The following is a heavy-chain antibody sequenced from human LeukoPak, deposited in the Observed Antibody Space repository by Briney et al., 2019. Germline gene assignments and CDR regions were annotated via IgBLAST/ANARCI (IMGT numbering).Heavy chain of an antibody. CDR3: ARDRVRQQLVLGVGYYYYYMDV. D-gene: IGHD6-13*01. Sequence: ASVKVSCKASGYTFTSYAMHWVRQAPGQRLEWMGWINAGNGNTKYSQKFQGRVTITRDTSASTAYMELSSLRSEDTAVYYCARDRVRQQLVLGVGYYYYYMDVWGKGTTVTVSS. CDR2: INAGNGNT. J-gene: IGHJ6*03. CDR1: GYTFTSYA. V-gene: IGHV1-3*01.